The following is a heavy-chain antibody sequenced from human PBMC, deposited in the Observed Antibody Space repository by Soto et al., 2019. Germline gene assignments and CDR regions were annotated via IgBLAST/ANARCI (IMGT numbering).Heavy chain of an antibody. CDR3: AKDRAVVPAANWFDP. Sequence: GGSLRPSCAASGFTFSSYAMSWVRQAPGKGLEWVSAISGSGGSTYYADSVKGRFTISRDNSKNTLYLQMNSLRAEDTAVYYCAKDRAVVPAANWFDPWGQGTLVIVSS. V-gene: IGHV3-23*01. J-gene: IGHJ5*02. CDR2: ISGSGGST. CDR1: GFTFSSYA. D-gene: IGHD2-2*01.